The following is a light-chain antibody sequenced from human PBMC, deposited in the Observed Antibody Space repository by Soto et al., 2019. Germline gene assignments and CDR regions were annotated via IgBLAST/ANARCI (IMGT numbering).Light chain of an antibody. CDR3: HQYGDSPQT. CDR1: QSVSSDY. J-gene: IGKJ1*01. Sequence: EIVLTQSPGTLSLSLGERATLSFRASQSVSSDYVAWYRQKPGQAPRLLIYGASTRATGIPDRFSGGGSGTDFTLTISRLEPEDFAVYFCHQYGDSPQTFGQGTKVDI. CDR2: GAS. V-gene: IGKV3-20*01.